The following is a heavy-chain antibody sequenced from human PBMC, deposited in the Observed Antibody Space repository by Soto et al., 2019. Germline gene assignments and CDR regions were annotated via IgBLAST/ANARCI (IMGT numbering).Heavy chain of an antibody. CDR1: GFTFSSYG. J-gene: IGHJ6*02. CDR2: ISYDGSNK. CDR3: ARYRSGGSSCYCGMDV. Sequence: GGSLRLSCAASGFTFSSYGMHWVRQAPGKGLEWVAVISYDGSNKYYADSVKGRFTISRDNSKNTLYLQMNSLRAEDTAVYYCARYRSGGSSCYCGMDVWGQGTTVTVSS. D-gene: IGHD2-15*01. V-gene: IGHV3-30*03.